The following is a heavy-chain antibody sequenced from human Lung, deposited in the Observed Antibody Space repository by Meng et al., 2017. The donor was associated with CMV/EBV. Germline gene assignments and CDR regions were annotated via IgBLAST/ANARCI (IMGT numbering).Heavy chain of an antibody. Sequence: ASVKVSCKASGYTFAAYFIHWVRQAPGQGLEWMGRINPRGGGPNYVQKYQDRVTLTMDTSITTAYLEMSGLTSDDTAVYYCAREAETANDYWGQGTLVTVSS. CDR3: AREAETANDY. CDR2: INPRGGGP. J-gene: IGHJ4*02. V-gene: IGHV1-2*02. D-gene: IGHD5-18*01. CDR1: GYTFAAYF.